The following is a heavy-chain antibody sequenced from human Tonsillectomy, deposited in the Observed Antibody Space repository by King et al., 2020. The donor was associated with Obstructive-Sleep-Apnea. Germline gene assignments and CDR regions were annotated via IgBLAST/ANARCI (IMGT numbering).Heavy chain of an antibody. CDR3: ARGPPEVVPAAMPYYFDY. CDR1: GGSFSGYY. CDR2: INHSGST. Sequence: VQLQQWGAGLLKPSETLSLTCAVYGGSFSGYYWSWIRQPPGKGLEWIGEINHSGSTNYNPSLKSRVTISVDTSKNQLSLKLSSVTAADTAVYYCARGPPEVVPAAMPYYFDYWGQGTLVTVSS. J-gene: IGHJ4*02. V-gene: IGHV4-34*01. D-gene: IGHD2-2*01.